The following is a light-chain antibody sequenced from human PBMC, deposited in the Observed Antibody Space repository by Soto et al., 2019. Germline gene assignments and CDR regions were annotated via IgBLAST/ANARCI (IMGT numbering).Light chain of an antibody. CDR2: RAS. J-gene: IGKJ4*01. Sequence: EIVLTQSQGTLSLSPGERATLSFRASQSVSSNYVAWYQQKPGQTPKVLIYRASSRATGIPDRFSGSGSGTDFTLTISRLEPEDFAMYYCQQYGSSPLTFGGGTKVDIK. V-gene: IGKV3-20*01. CDR3: QQYGSSPLT. CDR1: QSVSSNY.